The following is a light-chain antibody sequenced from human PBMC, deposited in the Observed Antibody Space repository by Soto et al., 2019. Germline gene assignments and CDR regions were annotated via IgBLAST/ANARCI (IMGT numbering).Light chain of an antibody. J-gene: IGKJ2*01. V-gene: IGKV3-15*01. CDR1: QSVSSN. Sequence: EIVMTPSPATLSVSPGERATLSCRASQSVSSNLAWYQQKPGQAPSLLIYGASTRATGIPARFSGSGSGREFTLTIISLQSEDFAVYYCLQYNNWPWYTFGQGTKLEIK. CDR2: GAS. CDR3: LQYNNWPWYT.